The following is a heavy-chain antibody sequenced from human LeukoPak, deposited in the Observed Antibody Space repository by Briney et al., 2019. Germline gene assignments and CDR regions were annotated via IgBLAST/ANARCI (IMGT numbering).Heavy chain of an antibody. CDR2: ISSSSSYI. D-gene: IGHD3-10*01. CDR3: AKWGSGSYRRYNWFDP. Sequence: GGSLRLSCAASGFTFSSYSMNWVRQAPGKGLEWVSSISSSSSYIYYADSVKGRFTISRDNSKNTLYLQMKSLRVEDTAVYYCAKWGSGSYRRYNWFDPWGQGTLVTVSS. J-gene: IGHJ5*02. CDR1: GFTFSSYS. V-gene: IGHV3-21*04.